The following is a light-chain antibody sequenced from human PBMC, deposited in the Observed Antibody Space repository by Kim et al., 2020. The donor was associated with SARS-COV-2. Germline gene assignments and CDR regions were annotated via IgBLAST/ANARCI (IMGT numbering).Light chain of an antibody. CDR2: KDN. J-gene: IGLJ1*01. CDR1: KLGDKY. V-gene: IGLV3-1*01. CDR3: QAWDSGTDV. Sequence: SYELTQPPSVSVSPGRTASITCSGNKLGDKYVCWYQQRPGQSPVVVIYKDNKRPSGIPERFSASNSGNTATLTISGTQAMDEADYYCQAWDSGTDVFGTGTKVTVL.